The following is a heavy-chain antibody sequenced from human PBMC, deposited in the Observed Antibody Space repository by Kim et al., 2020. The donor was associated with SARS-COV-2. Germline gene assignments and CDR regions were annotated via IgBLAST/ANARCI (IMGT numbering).Heavy chain of an antibody. J-gene: IGHJ3*02. D-gene: IGHD6-19*01. CDR3: ARVSPIAGGWYDAFDI. Sequence: SVKSRSTISRDDSKNTAYLRMNSLKTEDTSVYYCARVSPIAGGWYDAFDIWGQGTMVTVSS. V-gene: IGHV3-73*01.